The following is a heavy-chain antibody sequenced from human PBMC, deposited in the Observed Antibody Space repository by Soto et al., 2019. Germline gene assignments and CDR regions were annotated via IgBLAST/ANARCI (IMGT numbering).Heavy chain of an antibody. CDR3: ARDFGYSGYDSYYYYGMDV. D-gene: IGHD5-12*01. CDR2: IYSGGST. J-gene: IGHJ6*02. CDR1: GFTVSSNY. V-gene: IGHV3-53*02. Sequence: EVQLVETGGGLIQPGGSLRLSCAASGFTVSSNYMSWVRQAPGKGLEWVSVIYSGGSTYYADSVKGRFTISRDNSKNKLYLQMNSLRAEDTAVYYCARDFGYSGYDSYYYYGMDVWGQGTTVTVSS.